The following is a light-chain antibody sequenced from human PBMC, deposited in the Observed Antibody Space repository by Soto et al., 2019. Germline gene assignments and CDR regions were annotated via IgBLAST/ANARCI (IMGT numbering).Light chain of an antibody. J-gene: IGKJ1*01. CDR3: QQYNSYPT. Sequence: DIQMTQSPSTLSASVGDRVTITCRASQSISSWLAWYQQKPGKAPKLLINDASSLESGVPSMFSGSGSGTEFTLTISSLQPDDFATYYCQQYNSYPTFGQGTKVEIK. CDR2: DAS. CDR1: QSISSW. V-gene: IGKV1-5*01.